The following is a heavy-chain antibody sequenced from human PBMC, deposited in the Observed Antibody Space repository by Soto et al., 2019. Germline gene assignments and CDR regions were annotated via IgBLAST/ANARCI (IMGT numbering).Heavy chain of an antibody. CDR2: MNPNSGNT. D-gene: IGHD3-3*01. CDR1: GYTFTSYD. Sequence: GASVKVSCKASGYTFTSYDINWVRQATGQGLEWMGWMNPNSGNTGYAQKFQGRVTMTRNTSISTAYMELSSLRSEDTAVYYCARGPFAAITIFGVVIGSPGYYGMDVWGQGTTVTVSS. CDR3: ARGPFAAITIFGVVIGSPGYYGMDV. V-gene: IGHV1-8*01. J-gene: IGHJ6*02.